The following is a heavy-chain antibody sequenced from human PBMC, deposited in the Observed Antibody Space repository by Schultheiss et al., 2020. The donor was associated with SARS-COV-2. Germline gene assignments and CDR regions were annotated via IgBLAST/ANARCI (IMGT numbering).Heavy chain of an antibody. CDR1: NGSISSVGSF. D-gene: IGHD2-2*01. CDR3: ARGIVVVPAARRYYYYMDV. Sequence: SETLSLTCTVSNGSISSVGSFWSWIRQPPGKGLEWIGSIYTSGSTNYNPSLKSRVTMSVDTSKNQFSLKLSSVTAADTAVYYCARGIVVVPAARRYYYYMDVWGKGTTVTVSS. V-gene: IGHV4-39*07. CDR2: IYTSGST. J-gene: IGHJ6*03.